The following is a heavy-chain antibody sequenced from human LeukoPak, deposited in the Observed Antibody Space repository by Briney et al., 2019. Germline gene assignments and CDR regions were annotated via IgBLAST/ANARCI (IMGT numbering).Heavy chain of an antibody. CDR3: ARDKRGFGELLYRYLDY. V-gene: IGHV3-23*01. J-gene: IGHJ4*02. D-gene: IGHD3-10*01. CDR2: ISGSGGST. CDR1: GFTSSSYG. Sequence: PGGTLRLSCAASGFTSSSYGMSWVRQAPGNGLEWVSAISGSGGSTYCADSVKGRFTISRDNAKNSLYLQMCSLRAEDTAVYYCARDKRGFGELLYRYLDYWGQGTLVTVSS.